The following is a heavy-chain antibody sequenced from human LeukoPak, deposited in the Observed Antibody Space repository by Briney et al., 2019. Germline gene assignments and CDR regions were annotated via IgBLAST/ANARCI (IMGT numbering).Heavy chain of an antibody. CDR3: ARDRSYDFWSGYSTPDY. D-gene: IGHD3-3*01. Sequence: GGSLRLSCAASGFTFSSYGMHWVRQAPGKGLEWVAVIWYDGSNKYYADSVKGRFTISRDNSKDTLDLQMNSLRAEDTAVYYCARDRSYDFWSGYSTPDYWGQGTLVTVSS. CDR2: IWYDGSNK. CDR1: GFTFSSYG. J-gene: IGHJ4*02. V-gene: IGHV3-33*01.